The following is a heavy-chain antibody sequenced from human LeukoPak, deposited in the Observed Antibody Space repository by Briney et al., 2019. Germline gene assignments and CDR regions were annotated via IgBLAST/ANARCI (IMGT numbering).Heavy chain of an antibody. V-gene: IGHV3-21*01. D-gene: IGHD6-19*01. Sequence: GGSLRLSCAASGFIFNSYSMNRVRQAPGKGLEWVSSISSSGRYMYYADSVKGRFTISRDNAKNSLYLQINSLRAEDTAVYYCARVQGEQWLVYYFDYWGQGTLVTVSS. CDR2: ISSSGRYM. CDR3: ARVQGEQWLVYYFDY. J-gene: IGHJ4*02. CDR1: GFIFNSYS.